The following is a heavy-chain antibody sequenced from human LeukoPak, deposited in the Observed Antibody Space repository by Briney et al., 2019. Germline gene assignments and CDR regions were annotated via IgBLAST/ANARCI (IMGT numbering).Heavy chain of an antibody. CDR2: INTDGRTI. D-gene: IGHD4-11*01. CDR3: VRSAFLTTEFYFDY. Sequence: GGSLRLSCAASGFTFSRYWMHWVRQAPGKGLVWVSRINTDGRTITYADSVKGRFTISRDNAKNTLYLQMSSLRAEDTAVYYCVRSAFLTTEFYFDYWGHGTLVTVPS. V-gene: IGHV3-74*01. J-gene: IGHJ4*01. CDR1: GFTFSRYW.